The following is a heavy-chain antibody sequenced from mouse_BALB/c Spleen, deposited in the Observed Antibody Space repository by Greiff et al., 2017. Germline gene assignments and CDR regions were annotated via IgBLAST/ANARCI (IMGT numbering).Heavy chain of an antibody. CDR1: GFTFSSYT. CDR3: ARGGANYYGSGQYYFDY. CDR2: ISSGGST. V-gene: IGHV5-6-5*01. J-gene: IGHJ2*01. Sequence: EVQLVESGGGLVQPGGSLKLSCAASGFTFSSYTMSWVRQTPEKRLEWVAYISSGGSTYYPDSVKGRFTISRDNARNILYLQMSSLRSEDTAMYYCARGGANYYGSGQYYFDYWGQGTTLTVSS. D-gene: IGHD1-1*01.